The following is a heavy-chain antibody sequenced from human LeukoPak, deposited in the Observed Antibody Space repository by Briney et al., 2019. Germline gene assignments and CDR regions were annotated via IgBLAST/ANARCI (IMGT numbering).Heavy chain of an antibody. CDR2: IIPILGIA. Sequence: SVKVSRTASGGTFSSYAISWVRQAPGQGLEWMGRIIPILGIANYAQKFQGRVTITADKSTSTAYMELSSLRSEDTAVYYCARVPTVTPYYYYYGMDVWGQGTTVTVSS. CDR3: ARVPTVTPYYYYYGMDV. D-gene: IGHD4-17*01. CDR1: GGTFSSYA. J-gene: IGHJ6*02. V-gene: IGHV1-69*04.